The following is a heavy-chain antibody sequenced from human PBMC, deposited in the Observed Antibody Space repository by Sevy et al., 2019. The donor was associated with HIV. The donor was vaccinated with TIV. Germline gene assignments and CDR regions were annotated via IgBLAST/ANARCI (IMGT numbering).Heavy chain of an antibody. Sequence: GESPKISCKGSGYCFTSYWIGWVRQMPGKGLEWMGIIYPGDSDTRYSPSFQGQVTISADKSISTAYLQWSSLKASDTAMYYCASGQTHYDSSGSPIDYWGQGTLVTVSS. D-gene: IGHD3-22*01. J-gene: IGHJ4*02. CDR3: ASGQTHYDSSGSPIDY. V-gene: IGHV5-51*01. CDR2: IYPGDSDT. CDR1: GYCFTSYW.